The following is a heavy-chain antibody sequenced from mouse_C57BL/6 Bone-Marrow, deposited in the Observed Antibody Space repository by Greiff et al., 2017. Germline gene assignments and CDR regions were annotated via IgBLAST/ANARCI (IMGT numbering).Heavy chain of an antibody. Sequence: QVQLQQSGAELVRPGTSVKLSCKASGYTFTSYWMHWVKQRPGQGLEWIGVIDPSDSYTNYNQKFKGKATLTVDTSSSTAYMQLSSLTSEDSAVYYCARLVLRYYFDYWGQGTTLTVSS. CDR2: IDPSDSYT. V-gene: IGHV1-59*01. CDR1: GYTFTSYW. J-gene: IGHJ2*01. CDR3: ARLVLRYYFDY. D-gene: IGHD1-1*01.